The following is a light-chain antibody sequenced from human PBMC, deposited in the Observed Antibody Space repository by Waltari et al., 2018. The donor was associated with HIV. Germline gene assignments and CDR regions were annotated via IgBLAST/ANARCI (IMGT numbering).Light chain of an antibody. Sequence: QSVLPQPPSVSAAPGQKVTISCSGSSSNSWRNYVSWYQQPPGAAPNPLIYDNTERPSGIPDRFSGSKSGTSATLGITGLQTGDEADYYCGTWDSSLGGWVFGGGTKLAVL. J-gene: IGLJ3*02. CDR1: SSNSWRNY. CDR3: GTWDSSLGGWV. CDR2: DNT. V-gene: IGLV1-51*01.